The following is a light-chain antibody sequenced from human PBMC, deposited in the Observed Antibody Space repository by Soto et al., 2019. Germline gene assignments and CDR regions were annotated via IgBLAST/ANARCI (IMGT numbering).Light chain of an antibody. J-gene: IGKJ1*01. CDR3: QHYNSYPXT. CDR2: HAS. Sequence: DIQMTQSPSTLSASIGDRVTITCRASQTINNWLAWYQQKPGKAPNLLIYHASNLETGVPSRFSGSAFGTEFTLTISSLQPDDFATYYCQHYNSYPXTFGQGTKVDIK. CDR1: QTINNW. V-gene: IGKV1-5*01.